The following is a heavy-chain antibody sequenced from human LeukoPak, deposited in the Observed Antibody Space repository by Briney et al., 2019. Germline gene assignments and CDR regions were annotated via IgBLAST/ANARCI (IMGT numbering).Heavy chain of an antibody. J-gene: IGHJ5*02. Sequence: ESGPTLVNPTQTLTLTCTFSGFSLSTNEVGVGWIRQPPGKALQWLALIYWDDDKRYSSSLKSRLIITKDTSKNQVVLTMTNMDPVDTATYYCAHGRDGDSEGWFDPWGQGTLVTVSS. CDR2: IYWDDDK. CDR1: GFSLSTNEVG. CDR3: AHGRDGDSEGWFDP. D-gene: IGHD4-17*01. V-gene: IGHV2-5*02.